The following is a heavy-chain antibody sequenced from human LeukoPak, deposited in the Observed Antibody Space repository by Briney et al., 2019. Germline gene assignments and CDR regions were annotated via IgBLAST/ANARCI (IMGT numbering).Heavy chain of an antibody. J-gene: IGHJ4*02. CDR1: GYTFTSYY. CDR3: ASSLPGYSSGWYAPFDY. V-gene: IGHV1-46*01. D-gene: IGHD6-19*01. Sequence: ASVKVSCKASGYTFTSYYMHWVRQAPGQGLEWMGIINPSGGSTSYAQKFQGRVTMTRDTSTSTVYMELSSLRSEDTAVYYCASSLPGYSSGWYAPFDYWGQETLVTVSS. CDR2: INPSGGST.